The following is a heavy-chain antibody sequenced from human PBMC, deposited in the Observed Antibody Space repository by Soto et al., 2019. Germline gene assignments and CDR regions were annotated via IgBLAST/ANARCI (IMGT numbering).Heavy chain of an antibody. D-gene: IGHD3-10*01. CDR3: AHSPNYGYHY. CDR1: GFSLSTSGVG. J-gene: IGHJ4*02. CDR2: IYWDDDK. Sequence: QITLKESGPTLVKPTQTLTLTCTFSGFSLSTSGVGVGWIRQPPGKALEWLALIYWDDDKRYSPSLKSRLTITKDTSKNQVVLTMTNIDPVDTATYYCAHSPNYGYHYWGQGTLVTVSS. V-gene: IGHV2-5*02.